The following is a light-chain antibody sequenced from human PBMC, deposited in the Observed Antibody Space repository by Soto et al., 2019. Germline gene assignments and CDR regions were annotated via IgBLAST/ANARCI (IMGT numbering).Light chain of an antibody. CDR2: GVT. CDR3: SSYTTAFFYV. V-gene: IGLV2-14*01. CDR1: SSDIGAFNY. J-gene: IGLJ1*01. Sequence: QSALTQPASVSGSPGQSITISCTGSSSDIGAFNYVAWYQQHPGKAPKLIIHGVTYRPSGVSSRFSGSKSDYTASLTISGLQDEDEADYYCSSYTTAFFYVFGTGTKVTVL.